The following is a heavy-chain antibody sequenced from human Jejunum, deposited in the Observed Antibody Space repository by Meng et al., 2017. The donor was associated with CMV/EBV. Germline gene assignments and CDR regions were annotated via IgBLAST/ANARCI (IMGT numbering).Heavy chain of an antibody. CDR1: GFTFSTAW. CDR2: IRSKTDGGTV. V-gene: IGHV3-15*01. J-gene: IGHJ4*02. CDR3: ANLGPTPYFDS. D-gene: IGHD3-16*01. Sequence: VWLVESGGGLVKPGGSLRMACAASGFTFSTAWLSWVRQAPGKGLEWVGRIRSKTDGGTVDYAAPVKGRFTISRDDSKTTLYLEMISLNTEDTGVYYCANLGPTPYFDSWGQGTLVTVSS.